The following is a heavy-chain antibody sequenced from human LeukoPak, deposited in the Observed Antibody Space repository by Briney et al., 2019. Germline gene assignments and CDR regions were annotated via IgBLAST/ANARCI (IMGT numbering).Heavy chain of an antibody. D-gene: IGHD3-16*02. J-gene: IGHJ4*02. CDR1: GFTFSSYS. Sequence: HPGGSLRLSCAASGFTFSSYSMNWVRQAPGKGLKWVSYISSSSSTIYYADSVKGRFTISRDNAKNSLYLQMNSLRDEDTAVYYCARDGRDYDYVWGSYRYSPIDYWGQGTLVTVSS. V-gene: IGHV3-48*02. CDR3: ARDGRDYDYVWGSYRYSPIDY. CDR2: ISSSSSTI.